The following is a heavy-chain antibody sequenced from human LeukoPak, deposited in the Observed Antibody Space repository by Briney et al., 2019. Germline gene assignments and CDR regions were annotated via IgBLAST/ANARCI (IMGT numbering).Heavy chain of an antibody. V-gene: IGHV3-30*02. CDR2: IRYDGSKK. D-gene: IGHD3-10*01. CDR1: RLTFRSFG. CDR3: AKDLQGTDALDM. J-gene: IGHJ3*02. Sequence: GGSLRLSCAASRLTFRSFGMHWGRQAAGKGVEWVAFIRYDGSKKYYGDSMKGGFTISRDNSKNTLYLQMNSLRAEDTAVYYCAKDLQGTDALDMWGQGTMVTVSS.